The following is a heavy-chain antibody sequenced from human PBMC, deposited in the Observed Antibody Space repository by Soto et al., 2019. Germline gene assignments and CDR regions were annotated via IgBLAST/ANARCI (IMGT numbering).Heavy chain of an antibody. J-gene: IGHJ3*02. CDR2: IIPIFGTA. CDR3: ATYVVVPAAILDSDDFDI. Sequence: SVKVSCKASGGTFSSYAISWVRQAPGQGLEWMGGIIPIFGTANYAQKFQGRVTITADKSTSTAYMELSSLRSEDTAVYYCATYVVVPAAILDSDDFDIWGQGTMGTVSS. CDR1: GGTFSSYA. V-gene: IGHV1-69*06. D-gene: IGHD2-2*02.